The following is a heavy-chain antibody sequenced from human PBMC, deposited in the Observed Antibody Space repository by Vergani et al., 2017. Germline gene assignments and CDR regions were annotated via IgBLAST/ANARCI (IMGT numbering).Heavy chain of an antibody. CDR1: GFTFSACP. J-gene: IGHJ6*02. V-gene: IGHV3-23*01. D-gene: IGHD2-2*01. CDR3: ARELGYCSSTSCFRPYYYYGMDV. CDR2: ISARYPST. Sequence: EVQLLQSGGGVIQPGGSVRLSCAASGFTFSACPMTWVRQAPGKGLEWVSAISARYPSTYYADSVKGRFTISRDNSKNMLYLQMNSLRAEDTAVYYCARELGYCSSTSCFRPYYYYGMDVWGQGTTVTVSS.